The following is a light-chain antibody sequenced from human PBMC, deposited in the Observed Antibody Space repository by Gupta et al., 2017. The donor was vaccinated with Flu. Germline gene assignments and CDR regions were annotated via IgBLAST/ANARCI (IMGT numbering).Light chain of an antibody. Sequence: QTVVTQEPSLTVSPGGTVTLTCASSAGAVISDYYPNWFQQKPGQPHRSLIYKTDKKQSWTPARFSGFLLGGKAALTLSGAQPEDEADYFCLIMYGGAWVFGGGTKLTVL. V-gene: IGLV7-43*01. CDR2: KTD. J-gene: IGLJ3*02. CDR3: LIMYGGAWV. CDR1: AGAVISDYY.